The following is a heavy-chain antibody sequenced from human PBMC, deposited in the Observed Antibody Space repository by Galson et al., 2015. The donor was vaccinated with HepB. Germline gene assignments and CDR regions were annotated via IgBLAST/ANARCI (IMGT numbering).Heavy chain of an antibody. Sequence: SGAEVKKPGASVKVSCKASGYTFTSYGISWVRQAPGQGLEWMGWISAYNGNTNYAQKLQGRVTMTTDTSTSTAYMELRSLRSDDTAVYYCARGYCSGGSCYRGADWFDPWGQGTLVTVSS. D-gene: IGHD2-15*01. J-gene: IGHJ5*02. CDR2: ISAYNGNT. V-gene: IGHV1-18*01. CDR1: GYTFTSYG. CDR3: ARGYCSGGSCYRGADWFDP.